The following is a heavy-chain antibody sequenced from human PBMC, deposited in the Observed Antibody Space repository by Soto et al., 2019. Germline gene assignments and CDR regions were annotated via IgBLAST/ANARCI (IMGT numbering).Heavy chain of an antibody. CDR1: GYTFTSYG. V-gene: IGHV1-18*01. J-gene: IGHJ3*02. CDR3: ARDYCSGGSCVHDAFDI. CDR2: ISAYNGNT. Sequence: QVQLVQSGAEVKKPGASVKVSCKASGYTFTSYGISWVRQAPGQGLEWMGWISAYNGNTNYAQKLQGRVTMTTDTSRSRXYMELRSLRSDDTAVYYCARDYCSGGSCVHDAFDIWGQGTMVTVSS. D-gene: IGHD2-15*01.